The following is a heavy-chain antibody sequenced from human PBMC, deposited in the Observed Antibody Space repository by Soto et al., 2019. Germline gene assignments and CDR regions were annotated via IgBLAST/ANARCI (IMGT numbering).Heavy chain of an antibody. J-gene: IGHJ4*02. CDR1: GGSISSGDYY. CDR3: AGASPSSYYYDSSGYYD. D-gene: IGHD3-22*01. CDR2: IYYSGST. Sequence: SETLSLTCTVSGGSISSGDYYWSWIRQPPGKGLEWIGYIYYSGSTYYNPSLKSRVTIPVDTSKNQFSLKLSSVTAADTAVYYCAGASPSSYYYDSSGYYDWGQGTLVTVSS. V-gene: IGHV4-30-4*01.